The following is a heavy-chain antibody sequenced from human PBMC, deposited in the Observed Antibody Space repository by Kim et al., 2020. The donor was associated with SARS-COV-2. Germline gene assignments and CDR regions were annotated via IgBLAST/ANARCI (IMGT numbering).Heavy chain of an antibody. CDR2: IIPIFGTE. CDR1: GGTFSSYA. J-gene: IGHJ4*02. V-gene: IGHV1-69*13. CDR3: ARVSSSWYVGVDY. D-gene: IGHD6-13*01. Sequence: SVKVSCKASGGTFSSYAISWVRQAPGQGLEWMGGIIPIFGTENYAQKFQGRVTITADESTSTAYMELSSLRSEDTAVYYCARVSSSWYVGVDYWGQGTLVTVSS.